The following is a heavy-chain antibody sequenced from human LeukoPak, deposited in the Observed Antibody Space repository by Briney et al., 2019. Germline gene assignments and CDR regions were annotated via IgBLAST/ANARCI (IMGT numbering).Heavy chain of an antibody. V-gene: IGHV3-48*02. J-gene: IGHJ4*02. D-gene: IGHD3-10*01. CDR1: GFTFSSYN. CDR3: ARDYGSHGEYFDY. CDR2: ISSSAGTI. Sequence: PGGSLRLSCAASGFTFSSYNMNWVRQAPGKGLGWVSYISSSAGTIYYSDSVKGRFTISRDNAENSLYLQMNSLRDEDTAVYYCARDYGSHGEYFDYWGQGILVTVSS.